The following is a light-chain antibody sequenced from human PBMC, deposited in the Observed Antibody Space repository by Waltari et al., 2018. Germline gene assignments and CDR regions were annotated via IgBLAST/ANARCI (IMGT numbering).Light chain of an antibody. Sequence: DIVLTQSPEFMAVSLGERATLNCKSSQSLLFTSDSKSYLAWYPQRRGQPPTLLIYWASTRESGVPDRFNGSGSGTDFSLTISSLQAEDAAVYYCHQYYSTPQTFGQGTKVEVK. V-gene: IGKV4-1*01. CDR2: WAS. CDR1: QSLLFTSDSKSY. J-gene: IGKJ1*01. CDR3: HQYYSTPQT.